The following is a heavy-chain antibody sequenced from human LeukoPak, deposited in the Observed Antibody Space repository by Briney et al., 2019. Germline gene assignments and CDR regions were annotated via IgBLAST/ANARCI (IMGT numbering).Heavy chain of an antibody. CDR1: GFTVSSNY. Sequence: PGGSLRLSCAASGFTVSSNYMSCVRQAPGKGLEWVSAIYSGGSTYYTASVKGRFTIYRDNSKNTLYIQMNSLRAEDTAVYYCARDGYSYGYLSTAFDIWGQGTMVTVYS. J-gene: IGHJ3*02. CDR3: ARDGYSYGYLSTAFDI. CDR2: IYSGGST. V-gene: IGHV3-66*01. D-gene: IGHD5-18*01.